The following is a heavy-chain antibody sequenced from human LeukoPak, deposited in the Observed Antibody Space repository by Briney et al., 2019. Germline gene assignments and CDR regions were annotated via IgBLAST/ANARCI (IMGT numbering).Heavy chain of an antibody. CDR3: ASEGRAYNF. CDR1: EMRFSDFY. CDR2: ISSNGNII. D-gene: IGHD2-15*01. J-gene: IGHJ4*02. V-gene: IGHV3-11*01. Sequence: GGSLRLSCAASEMRFSDFYMSWMRQAPGKGLEWISFISSNGNIIHHADSAKGRFTISRDNAKNSLYLHMDSLRVEDTATYYCASEGRAYNFWGPGTAVTVSS.